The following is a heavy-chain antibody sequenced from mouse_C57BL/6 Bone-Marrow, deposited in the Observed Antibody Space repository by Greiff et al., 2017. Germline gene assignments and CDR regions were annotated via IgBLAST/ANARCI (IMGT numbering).Heavy chain of an antibody. CDR3: AREVNWGPFAY. CDR1: GYTFTSYW. CDR2: IHPNSGST. J-gene: IGHJ3*01. V-gene: IGHV1-64*01. Sequence: VQLQQPGAELVKPGASVKLSCTASGYTFTSYWMHWVKQRPGQGLEWIGMIHPNSGSTNYNEKFKGKATLTVDKSSSTAYMQLSSLTSEDSAVXYCAREVNWGPFAYGGQGTLVTVSA. D-gene: IGHD4-1*01.